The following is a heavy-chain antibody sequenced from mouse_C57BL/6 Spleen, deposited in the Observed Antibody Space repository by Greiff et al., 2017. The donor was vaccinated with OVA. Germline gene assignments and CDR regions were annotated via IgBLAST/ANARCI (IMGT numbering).Heavy chain of an antibody. Sequence: VKLVESGAELVKPGASVKISCKASGYAFSSYWMNWVKQRPGKGLEWIGQIYPGDGDTNYNGKFKGKATLTADKSSSTAYMQLSSLTSEDAAVYFWARSIYYGNYYWYFDVWGTGTTVTVSS. CDR3: ARSIYYGNYYWYFDV. V-gene: IGHV1-80*01. CDR2: IYPGDGDT. CDR1: GYAFSSYW. J-gene: IGHJ1*03. D-gene: IGHD2-1*01.